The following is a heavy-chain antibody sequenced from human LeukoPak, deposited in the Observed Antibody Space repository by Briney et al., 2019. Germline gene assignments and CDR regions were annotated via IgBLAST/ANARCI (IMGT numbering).Heavy chain of an antibody. CDR3: ATWGIAVAGTFDY. CDR1: GGSISSSY. J-gene: IGHJ4*02. Sequence: SETLSLTCTVSGGSISSSYWSWIRQPPGKGLEWIGYIYYSGGTNYNPSFKSRVAISVDTSKNQFSLKLSSVTAADTAVYYCATWGIAVAGTFDYWGQGTLVTVST. D-gene: IGHD6-19*01. V-gene: IGHV4-59*08. CDR2: IYYSGGT.